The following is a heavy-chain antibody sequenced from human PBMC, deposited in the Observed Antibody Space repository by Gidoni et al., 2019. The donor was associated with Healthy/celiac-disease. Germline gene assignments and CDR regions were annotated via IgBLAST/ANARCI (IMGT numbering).Heavy chain of an antibody. Sequence: QVQLQESGPGLVKPSETLSLPCTVSGGSISSYYWSWIRQPPGKGLEWIGYIYYSGSTNYNPSLKSRVTISVDTSKNQFSLKLSSVTAADTAVYYCASSTPTYYYGSGSFDYWGQGTLVTVSS. V-gene: IGHV4-59*08. CDR3: ASSTPTYYYGSGSFDY. D-gene: IGHD3-10*01. J-gene: IGHJ4*02. CDR2: IYYSGST. CDR1: GGSISSYY.